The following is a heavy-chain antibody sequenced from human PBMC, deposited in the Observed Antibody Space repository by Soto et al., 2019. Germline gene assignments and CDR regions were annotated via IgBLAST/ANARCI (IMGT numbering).Heavy chain of an antibody. J-gene: IGHJ4*02. Sequence: VQLVASGGGLVPPGGSLRLSCAASGFTFSRHWMSWVRQAPGKGLEWVANVKPDGGERYYADSVKGRFTISRDNAKDSLYLQMDNLRAEDTAVYYCARQQSWGQGTLVTVSS. CDR1: GFTFSRHW. CDR3: ARQQS. V-gene: IGHV3-7*05. D-gene: IGHD6-13*01. CDR2: VKPDGGER.